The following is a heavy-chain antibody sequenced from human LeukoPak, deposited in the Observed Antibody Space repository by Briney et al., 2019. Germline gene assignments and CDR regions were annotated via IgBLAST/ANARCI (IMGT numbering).Heavy chain of an antibody. Sequence: GGSLRLSCAASGFTFSDYYMSWIRQAPGKGLEWVSYISRSGSTIYYADSVKGRFTISRDNAKNSLYLQMNSLRAEDTAVYYCARVIAEYYYDSSGYYWDYFDYWGQGTLVTVSS. CDR2: ISRSGSTI. J-gene: IGHJ4*02. CDR3: ARVIAEYYYDSSGYYWDYFDY. V-gene: IGHV3-11*01. CDR1: GFTFSDYY. D-gene: IGHD3-22*01.